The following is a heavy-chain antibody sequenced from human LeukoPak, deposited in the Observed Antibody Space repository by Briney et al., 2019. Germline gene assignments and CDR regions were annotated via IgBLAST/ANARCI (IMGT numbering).Heavy chain of an antibody. Sequence: SQTLSLTCTVSGGSISSGDYYWSWIRQPPGKGLEWIGYIYYSGSTYYNPSLKSRVTISVDTSKNQFSLKLSSVTAADTAVYYCARGGDLWFGEIPTEDWGQGTLVTVSS. J-gene: IGHJ4*02. CDR1: GGSISSGDYY. D-gene: IGHD3-10*01. V-gene: IGHV4-30-4*08. CDR2: IYYSGST. CDR3: ARGGDLWFGEIPTED.